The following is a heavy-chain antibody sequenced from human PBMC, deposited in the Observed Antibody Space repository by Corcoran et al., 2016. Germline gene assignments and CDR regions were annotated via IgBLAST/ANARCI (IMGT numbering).Heavy chain of an antibody. CDR3: ARDGRPYYFDY. Sequence: QLQLQESGPGLVKPSETLSLTCTVSGGSISSSSYYWGWIRKPPGKGLEWIGSIYYSGSNYYNPSLKSRVTISVDTSKNQFSLKRSSVTAADTAVYYWARDGRPYYFDYGGQGTLVTVSS. J-gene: IGHJ4*02. CDR2: IYYSGSN. D-gene: IGHD1-26*01. V-gene: IGHV4-39*07. CDR1: GGSISSSSYY.